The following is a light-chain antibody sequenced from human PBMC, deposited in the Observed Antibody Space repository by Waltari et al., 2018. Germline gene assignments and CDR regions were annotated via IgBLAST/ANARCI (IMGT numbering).Light chain of an antibody. CDR3: GTWDSSLSVVV. V-gene: IGLV1-51*01. J-gene: IGLJ2*01. Sequence: QSVLTQSPSVSAAPGQQVTISCSGSSSNNGNNYVSWYQHLPGTAPKLLIYDNSKRPSGIPDRFSGSKSGTSATLDITGLQTGDEADYYCGTWDSSLSVVVFGGGTKLTVL. CDR2: DNS. CDR1: SSNNGNNY.